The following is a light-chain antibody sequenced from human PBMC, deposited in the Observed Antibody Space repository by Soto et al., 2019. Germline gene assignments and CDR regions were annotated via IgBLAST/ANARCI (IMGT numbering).Light chain of an antibody. CDR3: SSYTGSSNLL. Sequence: QSALTQPPSASGSPGQSVTISCTGTSSDVGEYNYVSWYQQRPGKAPKLMIFEVTKRPSGVPDRFSASKSGNTASLTVSGLQAEDEADYYRSSYTGSSNLLFGGGTKLTVL. V-gene: IGLV2-8*01. CDR1: SSDVGEYNY. CDR2: EVT. J-gene: IGLJ2*01.